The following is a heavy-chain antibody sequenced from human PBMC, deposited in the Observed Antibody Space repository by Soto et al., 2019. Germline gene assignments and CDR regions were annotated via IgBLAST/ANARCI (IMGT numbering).Heavy chain of an antibody. Sequence: ASVKVSCKASGYTFTGYYMHWVRQAPGQGLEWMGWINPNSGGTNYAQKFQGWVTMTRDTSISTAYMELSRLRSDDTAVYYCARERGYSYGYVDDYYYGMDVWGQGTTVTVSS. CDR2: INPNSGGT. J-gene: IGHJ6*02. D-gene: IGHD5-18*01. CDR1: GYTFTGYY. V-gene: IGHV1-2*04. CDR3: ARERGYSYGYVDDYYYGMDV.